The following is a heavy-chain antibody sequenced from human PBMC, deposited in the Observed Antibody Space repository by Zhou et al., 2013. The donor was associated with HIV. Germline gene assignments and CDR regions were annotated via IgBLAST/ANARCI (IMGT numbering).Heavy chain of an antibody. V-gene: IGHV1-18*01. Sequence: QVQLVQSGAEVKKPGASVRVSCQASGYIFSNYDINWVRQAPGQGLEWMGWISAYNGNTNYAQKLQGRVTMTTDTSTSTAYMELRSLRSDDTAVYYCAREPTRGRGFDIWGQGTMVTVSS. J-gene: IGHJ3*02. D-gene: IGHD1-1*01. CDR1: GYIFSNYD. CDR3: AREPTRGRGFDI. CDR2: ISAYNGNT.